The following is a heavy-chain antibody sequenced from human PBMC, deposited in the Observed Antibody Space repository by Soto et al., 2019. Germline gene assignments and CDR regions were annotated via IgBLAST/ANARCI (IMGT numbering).Heavy chain of an antibody. V-gene: IGHV3-30*18. D-gene: IGHD2-15*01. CDR1: GFSFSDYG. CDR2: ISHHELRK. Sequence: QVQLVESGGGVVRPGRSLRLSCVASGFSFSDYGMHWVRKTTGKGLEWVAAISHHELRKYYADSVKGRFTISRDNSKKTVYLKLNSLRAEDTAGYYCAKDWVGGSNRYYFEYWGLGTLVTVSS. CDR3: AKDWVGGSNRYYFEY. J-gene: IGHJ4*02.